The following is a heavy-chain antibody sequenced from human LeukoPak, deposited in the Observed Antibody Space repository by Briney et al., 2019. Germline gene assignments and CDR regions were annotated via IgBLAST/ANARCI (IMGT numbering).Heavy chain of an antibody. V-gene: IGHV3-48*01. J-gene: IGHJ4*02. CDR1: GFTFSSFS. CDR3: AREWNFGATID. D-gene: IGHD5-12*01. CDR2: ISSSSRTR. Sequence: GGSLRLSCAASGFTFSSFSMNWVRHAPGQGREWVSYISSSSRTRYYADSLKGRFTISRDNAKNSLYLQMNTLRAEDTAVYYCAREWNFGATIDWGQGTLVTVSS.